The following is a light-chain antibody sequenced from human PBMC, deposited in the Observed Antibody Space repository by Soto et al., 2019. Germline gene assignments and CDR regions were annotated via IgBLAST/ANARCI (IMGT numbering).Light chain of an antibody. J-gene: IGKJ2*01. V-gene: IGKV1-39*01. Sequence: DIQMTQSPSSLSTSIGDRVTLTCRASQSISTSLNWYQQKPGKAPRLLIYAASSLQSGVPSRFSGSGSGTDFTLTISSLQPEDFATYYCQQSYTTPYTFGQGTKLEIK. CDR3: QQSYTTPYT. CDR2: AAS. CDR1: QSISTS.